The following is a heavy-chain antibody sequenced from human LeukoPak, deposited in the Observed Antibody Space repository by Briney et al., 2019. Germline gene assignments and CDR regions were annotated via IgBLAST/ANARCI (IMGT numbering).Heavy chain of an antibody. V-gene: IGHV3-30-3*01. CDR3: ARVGYCSSTSCYNGFGGGDY. J-gene: IGHJ4*02. CDR1: GFTFSSYA. D-gene: IGHD2-2*02. CDR2: ISYDGSNK. Sequence: GGSLRLSCAASGFTFSSYAMHWVRQAPGKGLEWVAVISYDGSNKYYADSVKGRFTISRDNSKNTLYLQMNSLRAEDTAVYYCARVGYCSSTSCYNGFGGGDYWGQGTLVTVSS.